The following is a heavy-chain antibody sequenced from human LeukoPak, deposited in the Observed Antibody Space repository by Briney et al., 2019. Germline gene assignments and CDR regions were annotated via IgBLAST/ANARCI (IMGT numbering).Heavy chain of an antibody. CDR2: INPNSGGT. Sequence: ASVKVSCKASGYTFTGYYMHWLRQAPGQGLEWMGWINPNSGGTNYAQKFQGRVTMTRDTSISTAYMELSRLRSDDTAVYYCARFSQRTGTTYSFDIWGQGTTVTVSS. CDR3: ARFSQRTGTTYSFDI. CDR1: GYTFTGYY. D-gene: IGHD1-1*01. J-gene: IGHJ3*02. V-gene: IGHV1-2*02.